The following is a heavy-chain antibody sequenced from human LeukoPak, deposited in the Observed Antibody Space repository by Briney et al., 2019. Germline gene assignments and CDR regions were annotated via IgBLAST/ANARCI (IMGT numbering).Heavy chain of an antibody. V-gene: IGHV4-34*01. CDR2: INHSGST. CDR3: ARGRVYYYYYYMDV. J-gene: IGHJ6*03. CDR1: GGSFSGYY. D-gene: IGHD6-13*01. Sequence: SETLSLTCAVYGGSFSGYYWSWIRQPPGKGLEWIGEINHSGSTNYNPSLKSRVTISVDTSKNQFSLKLSSVTAADTAVYYCARGRVYYYYYYMDVWGKGTTVTVSS.